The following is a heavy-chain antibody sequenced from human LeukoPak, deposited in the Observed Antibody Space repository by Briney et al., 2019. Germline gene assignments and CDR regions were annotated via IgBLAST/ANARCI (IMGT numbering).Heavy chain of an antibody. Sequence: IPSETLSLTCSVSGASISSDYWSWIRQPPGKGLEWIGYIQYSGGTNCSPSLKSRVTISLDTSKNQFRLTLTSATAADTAVYYCSRHGPGFNIPSAYWGQGTLVTVSS. J-gene: IGHJ4*02. CDR1: GASISSDY. D-gene: IGHD2/OR15-2a*01. CDR2: IQYSGGT. V-gene: IGHV4-59*01. CDR3: SRHGPGFNIPSAY.